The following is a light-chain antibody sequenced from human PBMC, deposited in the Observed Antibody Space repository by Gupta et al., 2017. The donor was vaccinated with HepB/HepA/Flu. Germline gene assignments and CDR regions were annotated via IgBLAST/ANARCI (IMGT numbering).Light chain of an antibody. J-gene: IGKJ4*01. V-gene: IGKV1-12*01. CDR3: QQNTSFPHS. CDR1: QGISSL. CDR2: AAS. Sequence: DIQMTQSPSSVSASVGDRVTITCRASQGISSLLAWYQQKPGKAPKLLIYAASSLQSAVPSRISGTRSGSAFTLTISSLQPADFATYYGQQNTSFPHSFGGGTXVEIK.